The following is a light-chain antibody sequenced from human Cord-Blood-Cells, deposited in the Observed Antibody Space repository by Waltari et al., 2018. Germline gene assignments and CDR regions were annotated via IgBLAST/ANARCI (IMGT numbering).Light chain of an antibody. CDR3: NSRDSSGSHYV. J-gene: IGLJ1*01. V-gene: IGLV3-19*01. CDR2: GKN. CDR1: SLRSYY. Sequence: SSELTQDPAVSVALGQTVRITCQGDSLRSYYASWYQQKPGQAPVLFIYGKNNRPSGIPDRVSGSSSGNTASLTITGAQAEDEADYYCNSRDSSGSHYVFGTGTKVTVL.